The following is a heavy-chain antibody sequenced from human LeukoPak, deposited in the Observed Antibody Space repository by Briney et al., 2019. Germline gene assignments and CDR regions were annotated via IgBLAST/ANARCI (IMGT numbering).Heavy chain of an antibody. CDR3: ARGADFGGGIRRNLFDY. CDR2: INHSGST. V-gene: IGHV4-34*01. J-gene: IGHJ4*02. D-gene: IGHD1-20*01. Sequence: PSETLSLTCAVYGGSFSGYYWSWIRQPPGKGLEWIGEINHSGSTNYNPSLKSRVTISVDTSKNQFSLKLSSVTAADTAVYYCARGADFGGGIRRNLFDYWGQGTLVTASS. CDR1: GGSFSGYY.